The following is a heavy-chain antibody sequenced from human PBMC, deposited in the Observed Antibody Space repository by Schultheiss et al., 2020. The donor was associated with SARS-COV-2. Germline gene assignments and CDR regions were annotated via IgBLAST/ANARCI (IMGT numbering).Heavy chain of an antibody. Sequence: SLKISCAASGFTFDDYAMHWVRQAPGKGLEWVSGISWNSGSIGYADSVKGRFTISRDNAKNSLYLQMNSLRAEDTALYYCARVWIAHIVVVPAASSMDVWGKGTTVTVSS. CDR1: GFTFDDYA. J-gene: IGHJ6*03. CDR2: ISWNSGSI. V-gene: IGHV3-9*01. D-gene: IGHD2-2*01. CDR3: ARVWIAHIVVVPAASSMDV.